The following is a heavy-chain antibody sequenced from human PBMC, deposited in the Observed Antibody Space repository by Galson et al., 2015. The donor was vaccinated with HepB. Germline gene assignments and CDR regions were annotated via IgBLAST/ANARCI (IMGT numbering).Heavy chain of an antibody. CDR3: ARVCVGSWLVGGFDY. CDR2: ISYDGSNK. D-gene: IGHD6-19*01. J-gene: IGHJ4*02. Sequence: SLRLSCAASGFTFSSYAMHWVRQAPGKGLEWVAVISYDGSNKYYADSVKGRFTISRDNSKNTMYLQMNSPRAEDTAVYYCARVCVGSWLVGGFDYWGQRTLVPVSS. CDR1: GFTFSSYA. V-gene: IGHV3-30*04.